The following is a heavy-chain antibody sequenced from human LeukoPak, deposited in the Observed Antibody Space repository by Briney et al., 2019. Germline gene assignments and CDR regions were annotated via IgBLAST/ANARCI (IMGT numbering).Heavy chain of an antibody. D-gene: IGHD3-10*01. Sequence: GGSLRLSCAASGFTFSNYGMSWVRQAPGKGLEWVSAITATSSSTHDADSVQGRFTISRDNSKNTLYLQMNSLRPEDTAIYYCAKLFGSGTYNNFFHYWGQGTLVTVSS. CDR1: GFTFSNYG. J-gene: IGHJ4*02. V-gene: IGHV3-23*01. CDR3: AKLFGSGTYNNFFHY. CDR2: ITATSSST.